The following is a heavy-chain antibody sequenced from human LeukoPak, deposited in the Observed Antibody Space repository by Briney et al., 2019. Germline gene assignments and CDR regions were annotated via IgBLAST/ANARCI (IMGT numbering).Heavy chain of an antibody. CDR2: INHSGST. CDR1: GGSFSGYY. D-gene: IGHD6-25*01. J-gene: IGHJ4*02. V-gene: IGHV4-34*01. CDR3: ARGVAATTFYFDY. Sequence: KPSETLSLTCAVYGGSFSGYYWSWIRQPPGKGLEWIGEINHSGSTNYNPSLKSRVTIPVDTSKNQFSLKLSSVTAADTAVYYCARGVAATTFYFDYWGQGTLVTVSS.